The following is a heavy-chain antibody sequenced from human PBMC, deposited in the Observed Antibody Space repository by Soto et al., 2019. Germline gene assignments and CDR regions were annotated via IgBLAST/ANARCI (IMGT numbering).Heavy chain of an antibody. D-gene: IGHD6-19*01. CDR1: GFTFSSYA. CDR2: ISGSGGST. Sequence: GGSLRLSCAASGFTFSSYAMSWVRQAPGKGLEWVSAISGSGGSTYYADSVKGRFTISRDNSKNTLYLQMNSLRAEDTAVYYCAKSSRGAYSSGWYDPFYFDYWGQGTLVTVSS. V-gene: IGHV3-23*01. CDR3: AKSSRGAYSSGWYDPFYFDY. J-gene: IGHJ4*02.